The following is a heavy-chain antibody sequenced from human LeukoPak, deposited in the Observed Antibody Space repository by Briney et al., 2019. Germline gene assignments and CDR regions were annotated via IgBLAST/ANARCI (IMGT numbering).Heavy chain of an antibody. CDR1: GFTFSSYS. CDR3: ARSRGSSGWYRWFDP. V-gene: IGHV3-21*01. D-gene: IGHD6-19*01. CDR2: ISSSSSYI. Sequence: GGSLRLSCAASGFTFSSYSMNWVRQAPGRGLEWVSSISSSSSYIYYADSVKGRFTISRDNAKNSLYLQMNSLRAEDTAVYYCARSRGSSGWYRWFDPWGQGTLVTVSS. J-gene: IGHJ5*02.